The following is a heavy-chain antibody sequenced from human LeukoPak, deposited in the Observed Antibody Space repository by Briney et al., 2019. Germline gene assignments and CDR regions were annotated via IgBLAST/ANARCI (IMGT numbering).Heavy chain of an antibody. CDR1: GYTFTSYG. V-gene: IGHV1-18*01. J-gene: IGHJ4*02. Sequence: ASVKVSCKASGYTFTSYGISWVRQAPGQGLEWMGWISAYNGNTNYAQKLQGRVTMTTDTSTSTAYMELRSLRCEDTAVYYCARVGAYYGSGSYGDYWGQGTLVTVSS. D-gene: IGHD3-10*01. CDR2: ISAYNGNT. CDR3: ARVGAYYGSGSYGDY.